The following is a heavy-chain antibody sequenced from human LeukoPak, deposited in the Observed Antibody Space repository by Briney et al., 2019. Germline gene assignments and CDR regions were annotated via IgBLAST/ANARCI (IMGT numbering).Heavy chain of an antibody. CDR3: ARADIVATTRGGMDV. V-gene: IGHV1-69*04. Sequence: GASVKVSCKASGGTFSSYAISWVRQAPGQGLEWMGRIIPILGIANYAQKFQGRVTITADKSTSTAYMELSSLRSEDTAVYYCARADIVATTRGGMDVWGQGTTVTVSS. CDR1: GGTFSSYA. J-gene: IGHJ6*02. D-gene: IGHD5-12*01. CDR2: IIPILGIA.